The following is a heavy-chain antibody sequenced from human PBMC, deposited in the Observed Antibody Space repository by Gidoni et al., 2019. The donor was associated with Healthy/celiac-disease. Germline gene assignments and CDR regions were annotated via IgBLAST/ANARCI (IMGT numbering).Heavy chain of an antibody. CDR3: ARDPARVYYYDSSGYPDNWFDP. J-gene: IGHJ5*02. Sequence: QVQLVQSGAEVKKPGSSVKVSCKASGGTFSSYAISWVRQAPGQGLEWMGGIIPIFGTANYAQKFQGRVTITADESTSTAYMELSSLRSEDTAVYYCARDPARVYYYDSSGYPDNWFDPWGQGTLVTVSS. V-gene: IGHV1-69*01. D-gene: IGHD3-22*01. CDR2: IIPIFGTA. CDR1: GGTFSSYA.